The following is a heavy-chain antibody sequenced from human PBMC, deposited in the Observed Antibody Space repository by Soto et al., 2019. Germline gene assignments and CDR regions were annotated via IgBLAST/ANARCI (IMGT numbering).Heavy chain of an antibody. CDR3: ASLPQGYYDRSGRLVDY. Sequence: GGSLRLSCASSGFTFSDYYMSWIRQAPGKGLEWVAYISAGGSDIYYGDSVKGRFTVSRDNTKKSLYLQMSNLRADDTAIYYCASLPQGYYDRSGRLVDYWGHGTLVTVPS. CDR1: GFTFSDYY. D-gene: IGHD3-22*01. J-gene: IGHJ4*01. V-gene: IGHV3-11*01. CDR2: ISAGGSDI.